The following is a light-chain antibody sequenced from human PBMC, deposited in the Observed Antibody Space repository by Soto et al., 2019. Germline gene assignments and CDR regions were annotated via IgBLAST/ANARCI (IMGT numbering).Light chain of an antibody. CDR1: SSDVGGYNY. V-gene: IGLV2-14*01. CDR3: SSYTSSTSVV. J-gene: IGLJ2*01. Sequence: QSALTQPASVSGSPGQSITISCTGTSSDVGGYNYVSWYQQHPGKAPKLMIFDVSNRPSGVSNHFSGSNSGNTASLTISGLHAEDEADYYCSSYTSSTSVVFGGGTKLTVL. CDR2: DVS.